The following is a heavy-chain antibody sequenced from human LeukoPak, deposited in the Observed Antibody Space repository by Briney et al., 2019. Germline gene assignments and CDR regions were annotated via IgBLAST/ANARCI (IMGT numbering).Heavy chain of an antibody. CDR2: FDPEDGET. J-gene: IGHJ4*02. Sequence: ASVKVSCKVSGYTLTELSMHWVRQAPGKGLEWMGGFDPEDGETIYAQKFQGRVTMTEDTSTGTAYMELSSLRSEDTAVYYCATAPQRYSSGWYDDYWGQGTLVTVSS. D-gene: IGHD6-19*01. CDR1: GYTLTELS. V-gene: IGHV1-24*01. CDR3: ATAPQRYSSGWYDDY.